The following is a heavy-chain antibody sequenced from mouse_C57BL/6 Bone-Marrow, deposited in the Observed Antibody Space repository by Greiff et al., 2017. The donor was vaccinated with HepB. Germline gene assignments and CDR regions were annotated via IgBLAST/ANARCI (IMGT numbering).Heavy chain of an antibody. Sequence: VQLLESGPGLVQPSQTLSITCTVSGFSLTSYGVHWVRQSPGKGLEWLGVIWSGGSTDYNAAFISRLAIRKDNSKSQVFFKRNSLQADDTAIYYCARSGYYDYEYYAMDYWGPGASVTVSS. V-gene: IGHV2-2*01. CDR1: GFSLTSYG. D-gene: IGHD2-4*01. CDR2: IWSGGST. J-gene: IGHJ4*01. CDR3: ARSGYYDYEYYAMDY.